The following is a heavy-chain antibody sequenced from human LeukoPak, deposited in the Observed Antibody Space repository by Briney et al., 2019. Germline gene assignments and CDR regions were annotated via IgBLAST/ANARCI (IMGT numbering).Heavy chain of an antibody. Sequence: SETLSLTCTVSGGSISSYYWNWIRQPAGKGLEWIGRIYTSESTNYNPSLKSRVTMSVDTSKNQFSLKLSSVTAADTAVYYCAGGGRTYCSSTSCYDEYYFDYWGQGTLVTVSS. CDR2: IYTSEST. V-gene: IGHV4-4*07. D-gene: IGHD2-2*01. CDR1: GGSISSYY. J-gene: IGHJ4*02. CDR3: AGGGRTYCSSTSCYDEYYFDY.